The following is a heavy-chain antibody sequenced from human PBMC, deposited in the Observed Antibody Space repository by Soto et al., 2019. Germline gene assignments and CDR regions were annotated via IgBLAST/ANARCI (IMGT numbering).Heavy chain of an antibody. Sequence: PXEFLTSSRTGCGESFPRNWIGLVRQMPGKGLEWMGIIYPVDSDTRYSPSFQGQVTISADKSISTAYLQWSSLKASDTAMYYCARPQDDTAMAPLYFHNWGQGTLVTVYS. V-gene: IGHV5-51*01. CDR2: IYPVDSDT. D-gene: IGHD5-18*01. J-gene: IGHJ4*02. CDR1: GESFPRNW. CDR3: ARPQDDTAMAPLYFHN.